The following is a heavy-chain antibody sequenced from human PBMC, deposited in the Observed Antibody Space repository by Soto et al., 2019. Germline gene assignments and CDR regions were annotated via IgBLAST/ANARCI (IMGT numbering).Heavy chain of an antibody. CDR2: IYSGGST. V-gene: IGHV3-66*01. CDR1: GFTVSSNY. Sequence: EVQLVESGGGLVQPGGSLRLSCAASGFTVSSNYMSWVRHAPGKGLEWVSVIYSGGSTYYADSVKGRFTISRDNSKNTLYLQMNSLRAEDTAVYYCARDYGSGSYLGAFDIWGQGTMVTVSS. J-gene: IGHJ3*02. CDR3: ARDYGSGSYLGAFDI. D-gene: IGHD3-10*01.